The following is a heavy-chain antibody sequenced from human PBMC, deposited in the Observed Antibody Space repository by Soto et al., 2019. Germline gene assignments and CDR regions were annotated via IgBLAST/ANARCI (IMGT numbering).Heavy chain of an antibody. CDR1: GFTFGSHS. CDR3: ARGGLVLVGDATRPLDY. Sequence: EVHLVESGGGLVKPGGSLRLSCTDSGFTFGSHSMFWVRQAPGKGLEWVSSISAGSDYIFYADSVKGRFAISRDNAKNSLYLQMDSPKAEDTAVYYCARGGLVLVGDATRPLDYWGQATLVTVSS. V-gene: IGHV3-21*01. CDR2: ISAGSDYI. D-gene: IGHD2-15*01. J-gene: IGHJ4*02.